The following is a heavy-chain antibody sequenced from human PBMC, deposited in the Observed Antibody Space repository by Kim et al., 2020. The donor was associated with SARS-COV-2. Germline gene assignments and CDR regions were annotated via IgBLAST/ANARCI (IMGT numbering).Heavy chain of an antibody. CDR1: GFIFRNYA. Sequence: GGSLRLSCAASGFIFRNYAMAWVRQAPGKGLEWVSAIRGIVGNTYYADSVTGRFTISRDISKNTLYLQMNSLRAEDTAIYYCAKLKTMLQGVNCFDPWGQGTLVTVSS. CDR3: AKLKTMLQGVNCFDP. CDR2: IRGIVGNT. V-gene: IGHV3-23*01. J-gene: IGHJ5*02. D-gene: IGHD3-10*01.